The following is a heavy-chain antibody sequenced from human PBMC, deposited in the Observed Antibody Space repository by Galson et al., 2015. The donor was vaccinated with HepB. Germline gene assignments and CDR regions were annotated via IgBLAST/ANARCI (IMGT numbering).Heavy chain of an antibody. J-gene: IGHJ5*02. CDR3: ARHPADYCSSTSCYAGAVGP. CDR2: IDPSDSYT. V-gene: IGHV5-10-1*01. D-gene: IGHD2-2*01. CDR1: GYSFTSYW. Sequence: QSGAEVKKPGESLRISCKGSGYSFTSYWISWVRQMPGKGLEWMGRIDPSDSYTNYSPSFQGHVTISADKSISTAYLQWSSLKASDTAMYYCARHPADYCSSTSCYAGAVGPWGQGTLVTVSS.